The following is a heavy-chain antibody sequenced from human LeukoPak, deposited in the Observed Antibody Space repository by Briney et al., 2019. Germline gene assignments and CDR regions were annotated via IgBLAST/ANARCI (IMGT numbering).Heavy chain of an antibody. CDR2: IIPIFGTA. Sequence: SVKVSCKASGGTFCSYAISWVRQAPGQGLEWMGGIIPIFGTANYAQKFQGRVTITTDESTSTAYMELSSLRSEDTAVDYCASGGYCSGGSCYWFDPWGQGTLVTVSS. CDR1: GGTFCSYA. J-gene: IGHJ5*02. CDR3: ASGGYCSGGSCYWFDP. D-gene: IGHD2-15*01. V-gene: IGHV1-69*05.